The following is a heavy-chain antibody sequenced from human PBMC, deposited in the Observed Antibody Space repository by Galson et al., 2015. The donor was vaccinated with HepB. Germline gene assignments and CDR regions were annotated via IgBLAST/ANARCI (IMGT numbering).Heavy chain of an antibody. CDR1: GFTFSSYA. CDR3: AKGLHGGYDWRTNYYYGMDV. J-gene: IGHJ6*02. Sequence: SLRLSCAASGFTFSSYAMTWVRQAPGKGLEWVSAISGSGGSIYHADSVKGRFTISRDNSKNTLYLQMNSLRAEDTAVYYCAKGLHGGYDWRTNYYYGMDVWGQGTTVTVSS. V-gene: IGHV3-23*01. CDR2: ISGSGGSI. D-gene: IGHD5-12*01.